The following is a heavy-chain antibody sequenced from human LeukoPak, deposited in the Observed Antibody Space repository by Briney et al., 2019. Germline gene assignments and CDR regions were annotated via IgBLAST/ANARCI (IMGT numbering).Heavy chain of an antibody. D-gene: IGHD5-12*01. J-gene: IGHJ4*02. CDR2: INSGGTT. Sequence: GGSLRLSCAASGVTVSNNYMSWVRQAPGKGLEWVSVINSGGTTNYADSVQGRFTISRDNSKTTVYLHMNSLRAEDTAVYYCARDSDSGYGPFASWGQGTLVTVSS. CDR1: GVTVSNNY. CDR3: ARDSDSGYGPFAS. V-gene: IGHV3-53*01.